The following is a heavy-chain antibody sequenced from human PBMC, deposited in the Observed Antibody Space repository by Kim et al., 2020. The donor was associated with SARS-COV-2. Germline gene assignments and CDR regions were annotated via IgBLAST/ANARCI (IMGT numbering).Heavy chain of an antibody. CDR3: ARVPGITIFGVASYGMDV. D-gene: IGHD3-3*01. CDR1: GYTFPGYY. J-gene: IGHJ6*02. CDR2: INPNSGGT. Sequence: ASVKVSCKASGYTFPGYYMHWVRQAPGQGLEWMGRINPNSGGTNYAQKFQGRVTMTRDTSISTAYMELSRLRSDDTAVYYCARVPGITIFGVASYGMDVWGQGTTVTVSS. V-gene: IGHV1-2*06.